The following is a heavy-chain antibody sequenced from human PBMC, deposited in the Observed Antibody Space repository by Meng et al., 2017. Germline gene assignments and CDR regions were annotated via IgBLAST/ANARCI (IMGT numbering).Heavy chain of an antibody. CDR3: ARDPNYYDSSGYYYFRRGYYYGMDV. Sequence: GESLKISCAASGFTFSSYAMHWVRQAPGKGLEWVAVISYDGSNKYYADSVKGRFTISRDNSKNTLYLQMNSLRAEDTAVYYCARDPNYYDSSGYYYFRRGYYYGMDVWGQGTTVTVSS. CDR2: ISYDGSNK. J-gene: IGHJ6*02. V-gene: IGHV3-30*01. D-gene: IGHD3-22*01. CDR1: GFTFSSYA.